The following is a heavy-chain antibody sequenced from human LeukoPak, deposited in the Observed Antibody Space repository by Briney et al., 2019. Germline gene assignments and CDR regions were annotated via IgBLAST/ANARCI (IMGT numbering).Heavy chain of an antibody. CDR1: GYTFTSYD. CDR2: INPNSGGT. D-gene: IGHD3-22*01. Sequence: ASVKVSCKASGYTFTSYDINWVRQATGQGLEWMGWINPNSGGTNYAQKFQGRVTMTRDTSISTAYMELSRLRSDDTAVYYCARGKGVFHYDSSGYFYWGQGTLVTVSS. CDR3: ARGKGVFHYDSSGYFY. J-gene: IGHJ4*02. V-gene: IGHV1-2*02.